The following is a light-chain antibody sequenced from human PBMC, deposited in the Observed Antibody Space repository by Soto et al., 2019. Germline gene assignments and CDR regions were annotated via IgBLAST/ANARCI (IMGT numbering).Light chain of an antibody. CDR3: CSYVGSSILR. CDR1: SSDVGLYNL. V-gene: IGLV2-23*02. J-gene: IGLJ3*02. CDR2: EVN. Sequence: QSALTQPASVSGSPGQSITISCTGTSSDVGLYNLVSWYQQLPGKAPKLIIYEVNERPSGISDRFSGSKSGNTASLTSSGLQDEDEADYYCCSYVGSSILRFGGGTKLTVL.